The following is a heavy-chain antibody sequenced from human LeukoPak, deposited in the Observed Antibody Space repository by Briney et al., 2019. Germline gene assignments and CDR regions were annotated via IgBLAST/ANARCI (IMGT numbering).Heavy chain of an antibody. CDR1: GYTFTGYY. CDR2: INPNSGGT. V-gene: IGHV1-2*02. J-gene: IGHJ6*03. Sequence: ASVKVSCKASGYTFTGYYLHWVRQAPGQGLEWMGWINPNSGGTHYAQKFQGRVTMTRDTSISTAYMELSRLRSDDTAVYYCARDCEYDFRQGYYYMDVWGKGTTVTVSS. D-gene: IGHD3-3*01. CDR3: ARDCEYDFRQGYYYMDV.